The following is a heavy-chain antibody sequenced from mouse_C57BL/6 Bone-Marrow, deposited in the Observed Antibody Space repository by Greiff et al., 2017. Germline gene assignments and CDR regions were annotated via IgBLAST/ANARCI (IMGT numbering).Heavy chain of an antibody. CDR1: GYTFTSYW. J-gene: IGHJ2*01. CDR3: AREGVYYGSSYKNYFDY. D-gene: IGHD1-1*01. V-gene: IGHV1-50*01. Sequence: QVQLQQPGAELVKPGASVKLSCKASGYTFTSYWMQWVKQRPGQGLEWIGEIDPSDSYTNYNQKFKGKATLTVDTSSSTAYMQLSSLTSEDSAVYYCAREGVYYGSSYKNYFDYWGQGTTLTASS. CDR2: IDPSDSYT.